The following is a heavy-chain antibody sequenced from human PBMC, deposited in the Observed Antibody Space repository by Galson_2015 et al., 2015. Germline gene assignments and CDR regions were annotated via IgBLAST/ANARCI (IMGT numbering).Heavy chain of an antibody. CDR3: ARNVAETGDFDY. V-gene: IGHV1-8*01. J-gene: IGHJ4*02. CDR2: MNPNSGNT. CDR1: GYTFTSYD. Sequence: SVKVSCKASGYTFTSYDINWVRQATGQGLEWMGWMNPNSGNTGYAQKFQGRVTMTRSTPIGTAYMELSSLKSEDTAVYYCARNVAETGDFDYWGQGTLVTVSS. D-gene: IGHD6-19*01.